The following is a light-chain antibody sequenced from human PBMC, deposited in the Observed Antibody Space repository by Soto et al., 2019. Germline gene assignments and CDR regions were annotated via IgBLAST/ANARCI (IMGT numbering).Light chain of an antibody. V-gene: IGLV1-40*01. CDR2: GNT. CDR3: QSYDTSLSGYV. J-gene: IGLJ1*01. Sequence: QSVLTQPPSVSGAPGQRVTISCTGGNSNIGAGLDVHWYQQLPGTAPKLLIYGNTIRPSGVPDRFSASKSGTSASLTISGLQTDDEADYYCQSYDTSLSGYVFGTGTKVTVL. CDR1: NSNIGAGLD.